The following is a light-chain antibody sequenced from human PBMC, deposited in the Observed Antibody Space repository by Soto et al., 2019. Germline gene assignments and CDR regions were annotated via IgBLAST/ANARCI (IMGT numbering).Light chain of an antibody. CDR2: GAS. CDR1: QSVSSSY. Sequence: EIVLTQSPGTLSLSPGERATLSCRASQSVSSSYLAWYQQKPGQAPRLLIYGASSRATGIPDRFSGSGSGTDFTLPISRLEPEDLAVYYCRQYGSSPPSPFGPGTKVDIK. J-gene: IGKJ3*01. V-gene: IGKV3-20*01. CDR3: RQYGSSPPSP.